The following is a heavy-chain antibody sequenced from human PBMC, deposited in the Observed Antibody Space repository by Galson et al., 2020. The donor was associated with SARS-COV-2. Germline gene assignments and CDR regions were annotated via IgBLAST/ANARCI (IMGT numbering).Heavy chain of an antibody. CDR3: ARDKGIVVVPAAMSFDP. CDR1: GFTFSSYG. CDR2: IWYDGSNK. V-gene: IGHV3-33*01. Sequence: GGSLRLSCAASGFTFSSYGMHWVRQAPGKGLEWVAVIWYDGSNKYYADSVKGRFTISRDNSKNTLYLQMNSLRAEDTAVYYCARDKGIVVVPAAMSFDPWGQGTLVTVSS. D-gene: IGHD2-2*01. J-gene: IGHJ5*02.